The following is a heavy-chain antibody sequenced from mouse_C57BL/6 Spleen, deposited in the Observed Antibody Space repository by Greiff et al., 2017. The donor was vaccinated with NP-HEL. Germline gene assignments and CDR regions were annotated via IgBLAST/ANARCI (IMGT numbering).Heavy chain of an antibody. CDR3: ASPDSSGYNKDY. J-gene: IGHJ2*01. Sequence: QVQLQQPGAELVKPGASVKLSCKASGYTFTSYWMHWVKQRPGQGLEWIGMIHPNSGSTNYNEKFKSKATLTVDKSSSTAYMQLSSLTSEDSAVYYCASPDSSGYNKDYWGQGTTLTVSS. CDR1: GYTFTSYW. CDR2: IHPNSGST. D-gene: IGHD3-2*02. V-gene: IGHV1-64*01.